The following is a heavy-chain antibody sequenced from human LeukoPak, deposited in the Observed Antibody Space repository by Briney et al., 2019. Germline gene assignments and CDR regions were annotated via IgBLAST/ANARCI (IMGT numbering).Heavy chain of an antibody. CDR1: GFTFDDYA. CDR3: AKDRNYYYGMDV. V-gene: IGHV3-43*02. CDR2: ISGDGGST. J-gene: IGHJ6*02. Sequence: GGTLRLSCAASGFTFDDYAMHWVRQAPGKGLEWVSLISGDGGSTYYADSVKGRFTISRDNSKNSLYLQMDSLRTEDTALYYCAKDRNYYYGMDVWGQGTTVTVSS.